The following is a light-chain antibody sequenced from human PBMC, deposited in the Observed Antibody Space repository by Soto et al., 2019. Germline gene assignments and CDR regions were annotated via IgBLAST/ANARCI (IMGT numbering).Light chain of an antibody. CDR2: KAS. J-gene: IGKJ1*01. V-gene: IGKV1-5*03. Sequence: DIQMTQAPSTLSASVGDRVTITFPASQSSSWLAWYQQKPGKAPKLLIYKASSLESGVPSRFSGSGSGTEFTLTISSLQPDDFATYYCQQYNNYPWTFGQGTKVDIK. CDR1: QSSSW. CDR3: QQYNNYPWT.